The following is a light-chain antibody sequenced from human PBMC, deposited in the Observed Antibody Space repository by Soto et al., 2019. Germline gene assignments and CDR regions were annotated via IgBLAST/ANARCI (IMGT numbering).Light chain of an antibody. CDR3: QQYNTFWT. Sequence: DVQMTQSPSTLSAYEGDRVTITCRASQTISNWLAWYQQKPGKAPKLLIYDVSSLESGVPSRFSGSGSGTEFTLTIRSLQPDDVATYYCQQYNTFWTFGQGTKVEIK. CDR1: QTISNW. J-gene: IGKJ1*01. CDR2: DVS. V-gene: IGKV1-5*01.